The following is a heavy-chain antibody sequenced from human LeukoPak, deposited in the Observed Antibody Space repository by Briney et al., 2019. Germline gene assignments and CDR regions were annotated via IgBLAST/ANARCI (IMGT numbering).Heavy chain of an antibody. D-gene: IGHD3-22*01. V-gene: IGHV3-7*01. CDR1: GFTFSTYW. CDR2: INQDGSEK. Sequence: GGSLRLSCAASGFTFSTYWMSWVRQAPGKGLEWVANINQDGSEKYYVDSVKGRFTISRDNAKNSPYLQMNSLRAEDTAVYYCAGVDSSYAFDIWGQGTMVTVSS. CDR3: AGVDSSYAFDI. J-gene: IGHJ3*02.